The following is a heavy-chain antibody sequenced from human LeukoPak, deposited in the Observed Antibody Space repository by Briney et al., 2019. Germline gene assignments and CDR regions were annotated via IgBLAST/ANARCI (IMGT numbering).Heavy chain of an antibody. D-gene: IGHD2-2*01. CDR1: GFTFSSYG. Sequence: GGSLRLSCAASGFTFSSYGMNWVRQAPGKGLEWVSYISSSGSTIYYADSVKGRFTISRDNAKNSLYLQMNSLRAEDTAVYYCARERCSSTSCYGTYFDYWGQGTLVTVSS. J-gene: IGHJ4*02. CDR3: ARERCSSTSCYGTYFDY. CDR2: ISSSGSTI. V-gene: IGHV3-48*03.